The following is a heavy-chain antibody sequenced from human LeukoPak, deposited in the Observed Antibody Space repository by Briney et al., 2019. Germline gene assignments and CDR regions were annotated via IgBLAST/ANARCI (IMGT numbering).Heavy chain of an antibody. CDR3: AIDKNGLSWFDP. Sequence: GGSLRLSCAASGFTFSSNYMSWVRQAPGKGLEWVSVIYSGGSTYYADSVKGRFTISRDNSKNTLYLQMNSLRAEDTAVYYCAIDKNGLSWFDPWGQGTLVTVSS. J-gene: IGHJ5*02. D-gene: IGHD5-24*01. CDR2: IYSGGST. V-gene: IGHV3-53*01. CDR1: GFTFSSNY.